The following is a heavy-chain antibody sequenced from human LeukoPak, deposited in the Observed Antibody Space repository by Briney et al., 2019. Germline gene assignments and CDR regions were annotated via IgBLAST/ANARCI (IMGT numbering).Heavy chain of an antibody. CDR1: GFTFSSYG. J-gene: IGHJ4*02. D-gene: IGHD5-12*01. Sequence: SGGSLRLSCAASGFTFSSYGMHWVRQAPGKGPEWVANIKQDGSEKYYVGSVKGRFTISRDNAKNSLYLQMNSLRAEDTAVYYCARDGDTSGYSDWGQGTLVTVSS. V-gene: IGHV3-7*01. CDR3: ARDGDTSGYSD. CDR2: IKQDGSEK.